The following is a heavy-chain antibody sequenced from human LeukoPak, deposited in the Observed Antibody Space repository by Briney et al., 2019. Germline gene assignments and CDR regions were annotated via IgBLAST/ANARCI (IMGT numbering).Heavy chain of an antibody. CDR3: ARAGGMESSGPYFDY. V-gene: IGHV4-4*02. Sequence: PSETLSLTCAVSGGSISSSNWWSWVRQPPGKGLEWIGEIYHSGSTNYNPSLKSRVTISVDKSKNQFSLKLSSVTAADPAVYYCARAGGMESSGPYFDYWGQGTLVTVSS. CDR1: GGSISSSNW. J-gene: IGHJ4*02. D-gene: IGHD3-22*01. CDR2: IYHSGST.